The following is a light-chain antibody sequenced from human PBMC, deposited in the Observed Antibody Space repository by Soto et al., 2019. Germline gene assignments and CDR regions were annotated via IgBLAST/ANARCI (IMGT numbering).Light chain of an antibody. V-gene: IGKV1-5*03. J-gene: IGKJ4*01. CDR2: ETS. CDR3: QQYITFWT. CDR1: RSLTRW. Sequence: DIQMSQSPSTLSASVGDRVTITCRASRSLTRWLAWYQQKPGRAPKLLIYETSILQSGVPSRFSGSGSGTDFTLTISGVQPDDSATYYCQQYITFWTFGKGTRVEVK.